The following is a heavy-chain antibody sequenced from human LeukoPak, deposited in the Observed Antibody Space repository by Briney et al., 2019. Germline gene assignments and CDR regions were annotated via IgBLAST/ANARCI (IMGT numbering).Heavy chain of an antibody. Sequence: AASVKVSCKASGYTFTSYYMHWVRQAPGQGLEWVGIINPSGGSTSYAQKFQGRVTMTRDTSTSTVYMELSSLRSEDTAVYYCARRGSPTLGWYRDFDYWGQGTLVTVSS. CDR2: INPSGGST. D-gene: IGHD6-19*01. CDR1: GYTFTSYY. CDR3: ARRGSPTLGWYRDFDY. V-gene: IGHV1-46*01. J-gene: IGHJ4*02.